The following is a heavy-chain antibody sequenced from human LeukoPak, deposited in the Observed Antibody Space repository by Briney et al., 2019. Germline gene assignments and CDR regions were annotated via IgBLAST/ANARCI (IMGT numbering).Heavy chain of an antibody. Sequence: PSETPSLTCTVSGGSISSSSYYWGWIRQPPGKGLEWIGSIYYSGSTYYNPSLKSRVTISVDTSKNQFSLKLSSVTAADTAVYYCARIQFYGSGDYWGQGTLVTVSS. D-gene: IGHD3-10*01. CDR2: IYYSGST. CDR3: ARIQFYGSGDY. J-gene: IGHJ4*02. CDR1: GGSISSSSYY. V-gene: IGHV4-39*01.